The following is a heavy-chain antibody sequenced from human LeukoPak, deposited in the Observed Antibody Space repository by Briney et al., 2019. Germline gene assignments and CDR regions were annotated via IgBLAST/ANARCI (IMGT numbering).Heavy chain of an antibody. Sequence: ASVKVSCKAFGYTFTAYYLHWVRQAPGQGLEWMGWIHPNSGGTNYAQNFQGRVSMTTDTSISTVYMELSRLRSDDTAVYYCARDYYGSGTYYKDYWGQGTLVTVSS. D-gene: IGHD3-10*01. V-gene: IGHV1-2*02. CDR2: IHPNSGGT. CDR3: ARDYYGSGTYYKDY. CDR1: GYTFTAYY. J-gene: IGHJ4*02.